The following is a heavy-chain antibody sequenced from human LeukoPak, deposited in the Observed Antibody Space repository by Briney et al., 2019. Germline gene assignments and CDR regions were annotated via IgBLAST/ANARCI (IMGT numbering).Heavy chain of an antibody. CDR1: GFAFSTYT. J-gene: IGHJ6*02. CDR2: ISISSTYI. Sequence: AGGSLRLSCAASGFAFSTYTMNWVRQAPGKGLEWVSSISISSTYIYYSDSVRRRFTISRDNAKSSLYLQMNSLRAEDTAVYYCAKDRYYDYVWGSSSHYYYGMDVWGQGTTVTVSS. D-gene: IGHD3-16*01. V-gene: IGHV3-21*06. CDR3: AKDRYYDYVWGSSSHYYYGMDV.